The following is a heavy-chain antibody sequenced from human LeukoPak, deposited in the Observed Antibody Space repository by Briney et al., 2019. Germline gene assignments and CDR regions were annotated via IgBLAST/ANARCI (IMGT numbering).Heavy chain of an antibody. J-gene: IGHJ4*02. V-gene: IGHV4-59*08. CDR1: GGSISSYY. CDR3: ARIGTYYDTLTGQGYFDY. Sequence: SETLSLTCTVSGGSISSYYWSWIRQPPGKGLEWIGYIYYSGSTNYNPSLKSRVTISVDTSKNQFSLKLSSVTAADTAVYYCARIGTYYDTLTGQGYFDYWGQGTLVTVSS. D-gene: IGHD3-9*01. CDR2: IYYSGST.